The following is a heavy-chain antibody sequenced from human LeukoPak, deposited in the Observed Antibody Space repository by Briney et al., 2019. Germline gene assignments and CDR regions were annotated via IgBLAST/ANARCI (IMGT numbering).Heavy chain of an antibody. CDR3: ARQWFGELPNWFDP. V-gene: IGHV3-33*08. D-gene: IGHD3-10*01. Sequence: PGRSLRLSCAASGFTFSSYGMHWVRQAPGKGLEWVAVIWYGGSNKYYADSVKGRFTISRDNSKNTLYLQMNSLRAEDTAVYYCARQWFGELPNWFDPWGQGTLVTVSS. J-gene: IGHJ5*02. CDR2: IWYGGSNK. CDR1: GFTFSSYG.